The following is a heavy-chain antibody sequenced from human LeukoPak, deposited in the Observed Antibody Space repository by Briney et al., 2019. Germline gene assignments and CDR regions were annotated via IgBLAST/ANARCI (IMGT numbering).Heavy chain of an antibody. J-gene: IGHJ4*02. D-gene: IGHD3-9*01. CDR2: IHSSGST. Sequence: SDTLSLTCTVSGGSMSGHFWSWFRRPPGKGLENIGYIHSSGSTNYNPSYKSRVTASLEMSKNQFSLSLSSVTAADTAVYYCARDPGDTDWYNFDFWGQRILVTVSS. CDR1: GGSMSGHF. V-gene: IGHV4-59*11. CDR3: ARDPGDTDWYNFDF.